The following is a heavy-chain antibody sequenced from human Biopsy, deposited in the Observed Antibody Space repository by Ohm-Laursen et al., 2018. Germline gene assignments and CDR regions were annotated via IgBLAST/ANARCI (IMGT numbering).Heavy chain of an antibody. D-gene: IGHD2/OR15-2a*01. CDR1: GGSISSDY. Sequence: SQTLSLTCTVFGGSISSDYWSRIRQTPGKGLEWIGYIYYSGSTYYDPSLKSRVTISVDTSKNLYPLRLNSVTAADTAVYYCARATNSTDWPYYYFYGMGVWGQGTTVTVSS. CDR2: IYYSGST. CDR3: ARATNSTDWPYYYFYGMGV. J-gene: IGHJ6*02. V-gene: IGHV4-59*01.